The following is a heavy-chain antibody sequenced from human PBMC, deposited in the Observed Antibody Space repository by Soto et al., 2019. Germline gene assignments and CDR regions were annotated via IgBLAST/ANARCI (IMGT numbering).Heavy chain of an antibody. Sequence: ASVKGSCKASGYTFTNNDVSWVRQATGQGLEWMGWMNPGSGDTGYAQKFQGRVTMTRDIPIATAYMELNSLTSEDTAIYYCARMESFGSLNWFDPWGQGTLVTVSS. V-gene: IGHV1-8*02. D-gene: IGHD5-18*01. CDR2: MNPGSGDT. CDR3: ARMESFGSLNWFDP. J-gene: IGHJ5*02. CDR1: GYTFTNND.